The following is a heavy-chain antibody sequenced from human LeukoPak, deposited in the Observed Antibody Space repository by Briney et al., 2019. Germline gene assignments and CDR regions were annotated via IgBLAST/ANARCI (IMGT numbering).Heavy chain of an antibody. CDR1: GVSISSSYYY. CDR2: IYYSGST. V-gene: IGHV4-39*01. Sequence: SETLSLTCTVSGVSISSSYYYWGWIRQPPGKGLEWIGSIYYSGSTYYNPSLKSRVTISVDTSKNQFSLKLRSVTAADTAVYCCARHFGTWGQGTLVTVSS. J-gene: IGHJ4*02. CDR3: ARHFGT. D-gene: IGHD3/OR15-3a*01.